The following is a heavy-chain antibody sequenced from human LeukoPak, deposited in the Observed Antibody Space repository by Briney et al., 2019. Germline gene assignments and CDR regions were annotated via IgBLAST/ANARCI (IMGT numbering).Heavy chain of an antibody. CDR1: VFTFSNAW. CDR2: IKSKTDGGTT. Sequence: GRSLRLSCAASVFTFSNAWMSWVRQAPGKGLEWVGRIKSKTDGGTTDYAAPVKGRFTISRDDSKNTLYLQMNSLKTEDTAVYYCTTDYDYDSNGYYYYFDYWGQGTLVTVSS. D-gene: IGHD3-22*01. J-gene: IGHJ4*02. CDR3: TTDYDYDSNGYYYYFDY. V-gene: IGHV3-15*01.